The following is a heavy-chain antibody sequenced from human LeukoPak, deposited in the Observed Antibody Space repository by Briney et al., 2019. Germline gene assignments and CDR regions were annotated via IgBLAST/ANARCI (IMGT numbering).Heavy chain of an antibody. J-gene: IGHJ4*02. CDR3: AREYDFWSGYTNYYFDY. D-gene: IGHD3-3*01. CDR2: IYSGGNT. CDR1: GFIVSDNY. Sequence: GGSLRLSCAASGFIVSDNYMSWVRQAPGKGLEWVSVIYSGGNTYYADSVKGRFTISRDNAKNSLYLQMNSLRAEDTAVYYCAREYDFWSGYTNYYFDYWGQGTLVTVSS. V-gene: IGHV3-53*01.